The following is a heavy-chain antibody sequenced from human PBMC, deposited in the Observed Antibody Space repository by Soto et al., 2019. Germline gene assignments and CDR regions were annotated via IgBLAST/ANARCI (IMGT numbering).Heavy chain of an antibody. V-gene: IGHV3-72*01. D-gene: IGHD3-16*01. CDR2: VKHSPKNSGT. CDR3: VRNDFGGFVP. CDR1: GFSFSSYY. Sequence: GGSLRLSCAASGFSFSSYYMDWVRQAPGKGLEWVARVKHSPKNSGTENAASVRVRFTISRDDSQSSLILQMNNLKTDDTAVDYCVRNDFGGFVPWGQGTLVTVSS. J-gene: IGHJ5*02.